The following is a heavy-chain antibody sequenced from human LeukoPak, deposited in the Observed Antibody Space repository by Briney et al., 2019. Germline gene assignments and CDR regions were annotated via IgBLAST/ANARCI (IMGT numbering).Heavy chain of an antibody. Sequence: GGSLRLSGAASGFTFSSYAMSWVRQAPGKGLEWVSAISGSGGSTYYADSVKGRFTISRDNSKNTLYLQMNSLGAEDTAVYYCAKARGYSYGYLVDYWGQGTLVTVSS. CDR2: ISGSGGST. CDR3: AKARGYSYGYLVDY. V-gene: IGHV3-23*01. J-gene: IGHJ4*02. CDR1: GFTFSSYA. D-gene: IGHD5-18*01.